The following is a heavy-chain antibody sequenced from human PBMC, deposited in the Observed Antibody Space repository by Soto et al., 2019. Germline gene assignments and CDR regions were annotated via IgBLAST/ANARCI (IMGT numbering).Heavy chain of an antibody. J-gene: IGHJ4*02. CDR1: GFTFSSYG. V-gene: IGHV3-30*18. CDR2: ISYDGSNK. D-gene: IGHD2-21*01. CDR3: AKVTGLPTL. Sequence: QVQLVESGGGVVQPGRSLRLSCAASGFTFSSYGMHWVRQAPGKGLEWVAVISYDGSNKYYADSVKGRFTISRDNSKNTLYLQMNSLRAEDTAVYYCAKVTGLPTLWGQGTLVTVSS.